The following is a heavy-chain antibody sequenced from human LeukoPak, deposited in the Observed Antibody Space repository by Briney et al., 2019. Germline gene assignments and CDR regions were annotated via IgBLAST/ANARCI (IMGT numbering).Heavy chain of an antibody. CDR2: IFYSGST. J-gene: IGHJ6*02. Sequence: PSETLSLTCTVSGGSISIYYWSWIRQPPGKGLEWIGYIFYSGSTKYNPSLKSRVTISVDTSKNQFSLKLSSVTAADTAVYYCARDRSSYTGCMDVWGQGTTVTVSS. CDR1: GGSISIYY. V-gene: IGHV4-59*01. D-gene: IGHD3-10*01. CDR3: ARDRSSYTGCMDV.